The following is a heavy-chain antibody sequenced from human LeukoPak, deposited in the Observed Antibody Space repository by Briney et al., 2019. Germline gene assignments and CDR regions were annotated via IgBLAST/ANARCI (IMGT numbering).Heavy chain of an antibody. CDR1: GFTFSSYW. CDR2: IKQDGSEK. CDR3: ARVMASSGWYFDY. Sequence: GGSMRLSCAASGFTFSSYWMSWVRQAPGKGLEWVANIKQDGSEKYYVDPVKGRFTISRDNAKNSLYLQMNSLRAEDTAVYYCARVMASSGWYFDYWGQGTLVTVSS. D-gene: IGHD6-19*01. V-gene: IGHV3-7*01. J-gene: IGHJ4*02.